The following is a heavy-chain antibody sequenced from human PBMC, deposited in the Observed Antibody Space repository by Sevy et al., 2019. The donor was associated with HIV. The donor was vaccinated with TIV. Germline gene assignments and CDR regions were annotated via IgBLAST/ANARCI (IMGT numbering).Heavy chain of an antibody. J-gene: IGHJ5*02. CDR2: IYYSGST. CDR1: GGSMRNFY. CDR3: ARSGFLEWAGSTRGPRNWFDP. D-gene: IGHD3-3*01. Sequence: SETLSLTCSVSGGSMRNFYWSWIRQPPGKGLEWIGNIYYSGSTNYNPSLKSGVTMSVDTSKNQFSLKLSSVTAADTXVYYCARSGFLEWAGSTRGPRNWFDPWGQGTLVTVSS. V-gene: IGHV4-59*13.